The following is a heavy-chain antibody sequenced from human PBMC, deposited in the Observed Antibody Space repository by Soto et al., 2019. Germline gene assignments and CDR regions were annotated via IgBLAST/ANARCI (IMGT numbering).Heavy chain of an antibody. J-gene: IGHJ4*02. V-gene: IGHV5-51*03. Sequence: EVQLVQSGAEVKKPGESLKISCKASGYDFFTYWIAWVRQMPGKGLELVAMIDHADSATRYSPSVQGQVTISVDKSTTTAHLQWNSLKASDSAMYYCARRDWVFDYWGQGTPVTVSS. CDR2: IDHADSAT. CDR1: GYDFFTYW. D-gene: IGHD3-9*01. CDR3: ARRDWVFDY.